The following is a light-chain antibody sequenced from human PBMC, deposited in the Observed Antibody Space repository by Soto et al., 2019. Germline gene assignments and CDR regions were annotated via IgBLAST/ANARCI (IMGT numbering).Light chain of an antibody. CDR2: NND. CDR3: AAWDDSLNGGM. Sequence: QSVLTQPPSASGTPGQRVTISCSGWSSNIGSNLVTWYQQFPGTAPKLLIYNNDQRPSGVPDRFSGSKSGTSASLAISGLQSEDEADYYCAAWDDSLNGGMFGGGTKVTVL. V-gene: IGLV1-44*01. CDR1: SSNIGSNL. J-gene: IGLJ3*02.